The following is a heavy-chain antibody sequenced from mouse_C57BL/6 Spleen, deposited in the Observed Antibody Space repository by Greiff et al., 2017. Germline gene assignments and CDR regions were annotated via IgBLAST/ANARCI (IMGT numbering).Heavy chain of an antibody. CDR2: IWWDDDK. CDR1: GFSLRTFGMG. CDR3: ARTYYRIYYYDY. D-gene: IGHD2-12*01. V-gene: IGHV8-8*01. J-gene: IGHJ2*01. Sequence: QVTLKESGPGILQPSQTLSLTCSFSGFSLRTFGMGVGWICQPSGKGLEWLAHIWWDDDKYYYPALKCRLTSSKDTSKNQVFLKIANVDTADTATNYCARTYYRIYYYDYWRQGTTHAVS.